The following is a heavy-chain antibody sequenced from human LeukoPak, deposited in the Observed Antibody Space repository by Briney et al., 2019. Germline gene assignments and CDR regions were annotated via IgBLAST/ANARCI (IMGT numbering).Heavy chain of an antibody. CDR1: GFSISRGFS. CDR3: ARFDFVWDSYGMDAFDM. D-gene: IGHD3-16*01. V-gene: IGHV4-38-2*01. Sequence: SETLSLTCAVSGFSISRGFSWGWVRQPPGKGLEWMGNIHHSGTTYHSPSLKSRLSISSDTSKNQFSLKLSSVTAEDTAVYFCARFDFVWDSYGMDAFDMWGQGTVVTVSS. J-gene: IGHJ3*02. CDR2: IHHSGTT.